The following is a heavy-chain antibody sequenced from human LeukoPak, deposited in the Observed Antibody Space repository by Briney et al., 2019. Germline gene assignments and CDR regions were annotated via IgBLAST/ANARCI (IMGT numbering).Heavy chain of an antibody. J-gene: IGHJ5*02. CDR2: INHSGST. V-gene: IGHV4-34*01. CDR3: VREVDYGSGSYYRRQKNWFDP. CDR1: GGSFSGYY. Sequence: PSETLSLTCAVYGGSFSGYYWSWIRQPPGKGLEWIGEINHSGSTNYNPSLKSRVTISVDTSKNQFSLKLSSVTAADTAVYYCVREVDYGSGSYYRRQKNWFDPWGQGTLVTVSS. D-gene: IGHD3-10*01.